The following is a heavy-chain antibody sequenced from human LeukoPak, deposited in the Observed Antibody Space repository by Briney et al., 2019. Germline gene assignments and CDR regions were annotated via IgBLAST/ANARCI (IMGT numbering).Heavy chain of an antibody. D-gene: IGHD3-16*01. CDR2: IKEDGSEK. J-gene: IGHJ4*02. V-gene: IGHV3-7*01. CDR1: GFTFSSHW. Sequence: GGSLRLSCAASGFTFSSHWMNWVRQAPGKGLEWVANIKEDGSEKDYVDSVKGRFTISRNNAKNSLYLQMDSLRAEDTAVYYCARDRIGGEEYWGQGTLVTVSS. CDR3: ARDRIGGEEY.